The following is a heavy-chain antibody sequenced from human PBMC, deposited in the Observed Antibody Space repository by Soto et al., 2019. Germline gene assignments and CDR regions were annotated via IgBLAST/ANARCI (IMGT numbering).Heavy chain of an antibody. CDR3: ARDDNPDY. J-gene: IGHJ4*02. D-gene: IGHD1-20*01. CDR2: INGDGSTT. V-gene: IGHV3-74*03. CDR1: GFTFSTYW. Sequence: EVQLVESGGGLVQPGGSLRLSCAASGFTFSTYWMHWVRQGPGKGLVWLSRINGDGSTTEYADSVKGRFTISRGNAKNTLYLLIHSLRVEDTAVYYCARDDNPDYWGQGTLVTVSS.